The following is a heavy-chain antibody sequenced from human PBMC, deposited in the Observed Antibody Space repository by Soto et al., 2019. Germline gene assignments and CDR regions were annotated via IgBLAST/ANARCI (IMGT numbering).Heavy chain of an antibody. J-gene: IGHJ1*01. Sequence: QVQLVESGGGVVQPGRSLRLSCAASGFTFSSYGMHWVRQAPGKGLEWVAVISYDGSDKYYADSVKGRFTISRDNSNNALYLQMVSLRAGGAAGYYCAKGVVVAPTDFQHWGQGTLVTVSS. D-gene: IGHD2-15*01. CDR2: ISYDGSDK. CDR1: GFTFSSYG. V-gene: IGHV3-30*18. CDR3: AKGVVVAPTDFQH.